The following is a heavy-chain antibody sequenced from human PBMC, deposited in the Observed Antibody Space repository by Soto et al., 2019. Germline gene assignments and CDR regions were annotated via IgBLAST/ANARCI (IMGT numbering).Heavy chain of an antibody. V-gene: IGHV6-1*01. D-gene: IGHD1-7*01. CDR2: TYYRSKWYN. CDR1: GDSVSSNSAA. J-gene: IGHJ4*02. CDR3: ARDLLPTGTKRSVGQIDY. Sequence: KQSQTLSLTCAISGDSVSSNSAAWNWIRQSPSRGLEWLGRTYYRSKWYNDYAVSVKSRITINPDTSKNQFSLQLNSVTPEDTAVYYCARDLLPTGTKRSVGQIDYWGQGTLVTVSS.